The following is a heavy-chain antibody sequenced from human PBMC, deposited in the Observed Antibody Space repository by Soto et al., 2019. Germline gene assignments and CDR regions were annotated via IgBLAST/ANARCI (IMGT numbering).Heavy chain of an antibody. Sequence: SGESLKISCAASGFTFSSYGMHWVRQAPGKGLEWVAVISYDGSNKYYADSVKGRFTISRDNSKSTLYLQMNSLRAEDTAVYYCAKDSWYYDSSGYYPDWGQGTLVTVSS. J-gene: IGHJ4*02. CDR2: ISYDGSNK. V-gene: IGHV3-30*18. CDR1: GFTFSSYG. D-gene: IGHD3-22*01. CDR3: AKDSWYYDSSGYYPD.